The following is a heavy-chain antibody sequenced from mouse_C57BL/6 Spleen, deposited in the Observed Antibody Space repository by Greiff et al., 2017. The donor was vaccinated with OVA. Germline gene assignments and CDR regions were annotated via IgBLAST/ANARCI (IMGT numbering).Heavy chain of an antibody. CDR2: IDPSDSET. V-gene: IGHV1-52*01. J-gene: IGHJ2*01. CDR3: ARDYGKNYFDY. D-gene: IGHD2-1*01. Sequence: VKLQQLGAELVRPGSSVKLSCKASGYTFTSYWMHWVKQRPIQGLEWIGNIDPSDSETHYNQKFKDKATLTVDKSSSTAYMQLSSLTSEDSAVYYCARDYGKNYFDYWGQGTTLTVSS. CDR1: GYTFTSYW.